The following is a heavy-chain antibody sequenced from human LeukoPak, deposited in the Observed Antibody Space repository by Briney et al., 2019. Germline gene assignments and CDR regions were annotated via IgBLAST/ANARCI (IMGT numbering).Heavy chain of an antibody. V-gene: IGHV3-74*01. CDR3: ARDGELTYYYDSSGYYSPFGDY. CDR2: INSDGSST. D-gene: IGHD3-22*01. J-gene: IGHJ4*02. Sequence: GGSLRLSCAASGFTFSSYWMHWVRQAPGKGLVWVSRINSDGSSTIYADSVKGRFTISRDNAKNTLYLQMNSLRAEDTAVYYCARDGELTYYYDSSGYYSPFGDYWGQGTLVTVSS. CDR1: GFTFSSYW.